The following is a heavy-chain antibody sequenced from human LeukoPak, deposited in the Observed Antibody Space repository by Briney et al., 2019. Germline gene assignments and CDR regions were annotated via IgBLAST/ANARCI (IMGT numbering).Heavy chain of an antibody. CDR1: GGSISSSSYY. Sequence: KASETLSLTCTVSGGSISSSSYYWGWIRLPPGKGLEWIGSIYYSGNTYYNPSLKSRVTISVDTSKNQFSLKLSSVTAADTAVYYCAKSDCASDGRKLLYYWGQGTLVTASS. CDR3: AKSDCASDGRKLLYY. J-gene: IGHJ4*02. V-gene: IGHV4-39*07. D-gene: IGHD2-21*01. CDR2: IYYSGNT.